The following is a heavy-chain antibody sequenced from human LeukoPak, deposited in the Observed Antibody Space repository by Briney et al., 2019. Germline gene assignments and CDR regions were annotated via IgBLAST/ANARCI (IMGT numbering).Heavy chain of an antibody. D-gene: IGHD1-26*01. Sequence: GGSLRLSCAASGFTFSSYAMHWVRQAPGKGLEWVAVISYDGSNKYYADSVKGRFTISRDNSKNTLYLQMNSLRVEDTAVYYCARPRIVGATEALFYYGMDVWGQGTTVTVSS. V-gene: IGHV3-30*04. J-gene: IGHJ6*02. CDR2: ISYDGSNK. CDR1: GFTFSSYA. CDR3: ARPRIVGATEALFYYGMDV.